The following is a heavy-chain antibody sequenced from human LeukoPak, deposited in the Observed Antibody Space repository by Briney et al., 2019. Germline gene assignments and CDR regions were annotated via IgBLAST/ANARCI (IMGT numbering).Heavy chain of an antibody. V-gene: IGHV3-74*01. J-gene: IGHJ4*02. CDR1: GFTFSTYW. Sequence: GGSLRLSCAASGFTFSTYWMHWVRQAPGKGLVWVSRIKGVESTTIYADPVKGRFTISRDNSKNTLYLQTSSLRAEDTGVYYCVRASTTVLNLLDYWGQGTLVTVSS. CDR2: IKGVESTT. CDR3: VRASTTVLNLLDY. D-gene: IGHD4-17*01.